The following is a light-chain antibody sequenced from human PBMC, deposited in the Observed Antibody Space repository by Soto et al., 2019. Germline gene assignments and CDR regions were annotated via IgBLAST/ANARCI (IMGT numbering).Light chain of an antibody. J-gene: IGLJ3*02. CDR1: NSDVGGYNL. CDR3: FSYTARDNGV. Sequence: QSVLTQPRSVSGSPGQSVTISCTGTNSDVGGYNLISWYQQLPGKAPKLIISGVSHRPSGVPDRFSGSKSGNTASLTISGLQADDEADYHCFSYTARDNGVFGGGTKVTVL. V-gene: IGLV2-11*01. CDR2: GVS.